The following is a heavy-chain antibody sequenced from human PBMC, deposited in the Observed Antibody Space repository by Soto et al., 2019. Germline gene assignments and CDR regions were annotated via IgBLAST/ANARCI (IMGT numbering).Heavy chain of an antibody. J-gene: IGHJ6*03. V-gene: IGHV3-48*01. CDR2: ISSSSSTI. Sequence: EVQLVESGGGLVQPGGSLRLSCAASGFTFSSYSMNWVRQAPGKGLEWVSYISSSSSTIYYADSVKGRFTISRDNAKNSLYLQMSSLRAEDTAVYYCARGGREYYYYMDVWGKGTTVTVSS. CDR1: GFTFSSYS. CDR3: ARGGREYYYYMDV.